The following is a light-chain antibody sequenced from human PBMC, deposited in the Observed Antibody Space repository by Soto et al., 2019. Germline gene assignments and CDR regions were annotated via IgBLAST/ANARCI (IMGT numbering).Light chain of an antibody. Sequence: QSALTQPASVSGSPGPSITISCTGTSSDVGGYNYVSWYQQHPGKAPKLMIYDVSNRPSGVSNRFSGSKSGNTASLTISGLQAEDEADYYCSSYTSSSTLFGGGTTLTVL. J-gene: IGLJ2*01. CDR3: SSYTSSSTL. V-gene: IGLV2-14*01. CDR1: SSDVGGYNY. CDR2: DVS.